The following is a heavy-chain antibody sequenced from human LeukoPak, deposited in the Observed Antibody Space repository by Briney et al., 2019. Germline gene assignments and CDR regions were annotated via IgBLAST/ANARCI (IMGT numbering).Heavy chain of an antibody. V-gene: IGHV3-30-3*01. J-gene: IGHJ4*02. CDR3: ARDPTYYYDSSGYSYYFDY. CDR1: GFTFSSYA. Sequence: GGSLRLSCAASGFTFSSYAMHWVRQAPGKGLEWVAVISYDGSNKYYADSVKGRFTISRDNSKNTLYLQMNSPRAEDTAVYYCARDPTYYYDSSGYSYYFDYWGQGTLVTVSS. D-gene: IGHD3-22*01. CDR2: ISYDGSNK.